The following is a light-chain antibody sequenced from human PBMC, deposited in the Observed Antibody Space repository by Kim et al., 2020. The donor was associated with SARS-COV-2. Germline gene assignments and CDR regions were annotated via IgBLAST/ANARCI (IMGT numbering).Light chain of an antibody. V-gene: IGKV1-39*01. Sequence: DIQMTQSPSSLSASVGDRVTITCRASQSISSHLNWYQQKPGKAPKRLIYAAYSLQSGVPSRFSGSGSGTDFTLSISSLQPEDFATYYCQQTYDTPLTFGGGTKV. CDR3: QQTYDTPLT. CDR1: QSISSH. J-gene: IGKJ4*01. CDR2: AAY.